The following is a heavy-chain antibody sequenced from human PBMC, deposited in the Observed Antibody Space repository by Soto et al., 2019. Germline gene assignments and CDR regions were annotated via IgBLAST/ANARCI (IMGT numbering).Heavy chain of an antibody. V-gene: IGHV3-23*01. CDR2: ISGSGGST. J-gene: IGHJ6*03. D-gene: IGHD4-17*01. CDR3: AKKGGDDYGDYGDYYYYYMDV. Sequence: GGSLRLSCAASGFTFSSYAMSWVRQAPGKGLEWVSAISGSGGSTYYADSVKGRFTISRDNSKNTLYLQMNSLRAEDTAVYYCAKKGGDDYGDYGDYYYYYMDVWGKGTTVTVSS. CDR1: GFTFSSYA.